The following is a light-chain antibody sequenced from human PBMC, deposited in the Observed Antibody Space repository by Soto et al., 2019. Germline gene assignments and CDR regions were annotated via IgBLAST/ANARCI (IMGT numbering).Light chain of an antibody. J-gene: IGLJ2*01. V-gene: IGLV1-44*01. Sequence: QPALTQPPSASGTPGQRVTISCSGSSSNIGTKTVSWYQQLPGTAPKLLIYSNNQRPSGVPDRFSGSKSGTSASLAITGLQSEDEGDFYCAAWDDSLYGVVFGGGTKLTVL. CDR1: SSNIGTKT. CDR2: SNN. CDR3: AAWDDSLYGVV.